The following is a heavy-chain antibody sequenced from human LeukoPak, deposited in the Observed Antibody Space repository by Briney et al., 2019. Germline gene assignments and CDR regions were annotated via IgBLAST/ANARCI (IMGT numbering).Heavy chain of an antibody. Sequence: PSETLSLTCTVSGYSISSGYYWGWIRQPPGKELEWIGHIYYSGSTNYNPSLKSRVTMSVDTSKNQFSLKLSSVTAADTAVYYCARLSKREWGSGWNYWVLHYFDSWGQGTLVTVSS. D-gene: IGHD1-7*01. J-gene: IGHJ4*02. V-gene: IGHV4-61*01. CDR1: GYSISSGYY. CDR2: IYYSGST. CDR3: ARLSKREWGSGWNYWVLHYFDS.